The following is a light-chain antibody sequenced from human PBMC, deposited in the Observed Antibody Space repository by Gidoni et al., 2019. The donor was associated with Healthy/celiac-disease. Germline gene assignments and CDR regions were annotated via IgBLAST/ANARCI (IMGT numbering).Light chain of an antibody. CDR1: QSVSSY. V-gene: IGKV3-11*01. J-gene: IGKJ1*01. CDR3: QQRSNWPWT. Sequence: EIVLTQSPATLSLSPGERATLSCRASQSVSSYLAWYQQKPGQAPRILIYDASNRATGIPARFSGSGSGTDFTLTISSLEPEDFAVYYCQQRSNWPWTFGQXTKVEIK. CDR2: DAS.